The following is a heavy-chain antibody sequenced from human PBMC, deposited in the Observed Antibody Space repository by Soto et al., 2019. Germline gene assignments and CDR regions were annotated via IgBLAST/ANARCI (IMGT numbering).Heavy chain of an antibody. CDR2: MNPNSGNT. V-gene: IGHV1-8*01. J-gene: IGHJ3*02. CDR1: GYTFTSYD. Sequence: ASVKVSCKASGYTFTSYDINWVRQATGQGLEWMGWMNPNSGNTGYAQKFQGRVTMTRNTSISTAYMELSSLRSEDTAVYYCARGHHYDFCSGYSYTFYIWGQGTMVTVSS. CDR3: ARGHHYDFCSGYSYTFYI. D-gene: IGHD3-3*01.